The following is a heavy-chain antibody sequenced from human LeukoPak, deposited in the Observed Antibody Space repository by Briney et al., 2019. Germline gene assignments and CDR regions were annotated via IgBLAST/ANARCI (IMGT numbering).Heavy chain of an antibody. CDR1: GGSFSGYY. J-gene: IGHJ6*03. D-gene: IGHD3-22*01. CDR2: INHSGST. V-gene: IGHV4-34*01. Sequence: PSETLSLTCAVYGGSFSGYYWSWIRQPPGKGLEWIGEINHSGSTNYNPSLKSRVTISVDTSKNQFSLKLSSVTAADTAVYYCARGQGWHYYDSSGYPRPFYYYYYMDVWGKGTTVTVSS. CDR3: ARGQGWHYYDSSGYPRPFYYYYYMDV.